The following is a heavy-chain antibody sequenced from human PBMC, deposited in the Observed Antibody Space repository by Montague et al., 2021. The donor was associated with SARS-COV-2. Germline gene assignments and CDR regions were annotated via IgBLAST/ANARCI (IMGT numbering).Heavy chain of an antibody. CDR2: THHRFEWNN. J-gene: IGHJ6*02. D-gene: IGHD1-1*01. V-gene: IGHV6-1*01. Sequence: CAISGDSDGGEELSRRSEEHTSELHPGQQGGTHHRFEWNNDYAVSVRGRVTINPDTSKNQFSLQLNSVTPEDTAIYYCTSGREGNYNVMDVWGQGTTVTVSS. CDR3: TSGREGNYNVMDV. CDR1: GDSDGGEELS.